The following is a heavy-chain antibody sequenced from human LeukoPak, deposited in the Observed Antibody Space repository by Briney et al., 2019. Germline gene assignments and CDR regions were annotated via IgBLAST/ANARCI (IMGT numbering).Heavy chain of an antibody. CDR2: TYYRSKWYN. V-gene: IGHV6-1*01. CDR1: GDSVSSNSAA. CDR3: ARDLPRYDFWSGYYINWFDP. D-gene: IGHD3-3*01. J-gene: IGHJ5*02. Sequence: SQTLSLTCAISGDSVSSNSAAWNWIRQSPSRGLEWLGRTYYRSKWYNDYAVSVKSRITINPDTSKNQFSLQLNSVTPEDTAVYYCARDLPRYDFWSGYYINWFDPWGQGTLVTVSS.